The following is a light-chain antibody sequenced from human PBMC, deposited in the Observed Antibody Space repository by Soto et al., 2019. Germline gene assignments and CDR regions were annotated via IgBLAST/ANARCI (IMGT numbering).Light chain of an antibody. CDR2: GAS. CDR1: QSVSSN. J-gene: IGKJ3*01. Sequence: EIVMTQSPATLSVSPGERATLSCRASQSVSSNLAWYQQKPGQVPRLLIYGASTRATGIPARFSGSGSGTEFTLTISSLQSGDFAVYYCQQYNNWPFTFGPGTKVDIK. V-gene: IGKV3D-15*01. CDR3: QQYNNWPFT.